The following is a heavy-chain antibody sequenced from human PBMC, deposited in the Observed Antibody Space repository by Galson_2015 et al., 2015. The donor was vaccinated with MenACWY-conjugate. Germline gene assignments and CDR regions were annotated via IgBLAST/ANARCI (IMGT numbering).Heavy chain of an antibody. CDR3: AKENAVTGARDFDI. Sequence: SLRLSCAASGFTFSSYAMSWVRQAPGKGLQWVSAITGSGDDTYYADSVKGRFTISRDNPKNTVSLQINSLRADDTAIYYCAKENAVTGARDFDIWGQWTTVTVSS. CDR2: ITGSGDDT. J-gene: IGHJ3*02. CDR1: GFTFSSYA. V-gene: IGHV3-23*01. D-gene: IGHD3-10*01.